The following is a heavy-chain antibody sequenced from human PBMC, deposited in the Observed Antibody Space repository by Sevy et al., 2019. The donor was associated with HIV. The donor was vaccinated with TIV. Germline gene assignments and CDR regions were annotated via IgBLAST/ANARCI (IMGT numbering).Heavy chain of an antibody. CDR3: AKDYGDYKGGSPFDY. V-gene: IGHV3-23*01. CDR2: ISGSGGST. J-gene: IGHJ4*02. CDR1: GFTFSSYA. D-gene: IGHD1-26*01. Sequence: GGSLRLSCAASGFTFSSYAMSWVRQAPGKGLEWVSAISGSGGSTYYADSVKGRFTISRDNSKNTLYLQMNSLRAEDTAVYYCAKDYGDYKGGSPFDYWGQGTLVTVSS.